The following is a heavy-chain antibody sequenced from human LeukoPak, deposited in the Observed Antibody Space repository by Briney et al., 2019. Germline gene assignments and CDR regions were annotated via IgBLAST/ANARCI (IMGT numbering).Heavy chain of an antibody. Sequence: GGSLRLSCAASGFTFSSYWMSWVRQAPGKGLEWVANIKQDGSEKYYVDSVKGRFTISRDNAKNSLYLQMSSLRAEDTAVYYCARVRGCSGGSCYFDYWGQGTLVTVSS. CDR3: ARVRGCSGGSCYFDY. CDR2: IKQDGSEK. CDR1: GFTFSSYW. J-gene: IGHJ4*02. D-gene: IGHD2-15*01. V-gene: IGHV3-7*01.